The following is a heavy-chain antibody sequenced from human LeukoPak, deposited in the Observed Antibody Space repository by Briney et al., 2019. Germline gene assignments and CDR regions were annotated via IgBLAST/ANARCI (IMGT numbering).Heavy chain of an antibody. D-gene: IGHD6-19*01. J-gene: IGHJ6*02. V-gene: IGHV3-30-3*01. Sequence: PGRSLRLSCAASGFTFSSYAMHWVRQAPGKGLEWVAVISYDGSNKYYADSVKGRFTISRDNSKNTLYLQMNSLRAEDTAVYYCARDLGISGWYQYYYYYYGMDVWGQGTTVTVSS. CDR2: ISYDGSNK. CDR3: ARDLGISGWYQYYYYYYGMDV. CDR1: GFTFSSYA.